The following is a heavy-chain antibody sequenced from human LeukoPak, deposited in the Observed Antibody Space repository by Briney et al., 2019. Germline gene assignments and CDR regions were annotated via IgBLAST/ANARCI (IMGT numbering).Heavy chain of an antibody. CDR2: ISSSSSYI. Sequence: GGSLRLSCAASGFTFSSYSMNWVRQAPGKGLEWVSSISSSSSYIYYADSVKGRFTISRDNAKNSLYLQMNSLRADDTALYYCAREAVVGSSWPEDYWGQGTLVTVSS. D-gene: IGHD6-13*01. V-gene: IGHV3-21*04. CDR1: GFTFSSYS. CDR3: AREAVVGSSWPEDY. J-gene: IGHJ4*02.